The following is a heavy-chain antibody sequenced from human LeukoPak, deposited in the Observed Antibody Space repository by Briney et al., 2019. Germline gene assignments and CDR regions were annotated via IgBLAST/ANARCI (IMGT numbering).Heavy chain of an antibody. CDR3: AKDSMIVVVITMGYFDY. J-gene: IGHJ4*02. CDR2: ISGSGGST. V-gene: IGHV3-23*01. CDR1: GFTFSSYA. D-gene: IGHD3-22*01. Sequence: GGSLRLSCAPSGFTFSSYAMSWVRQAPGKGLEWVSVISGSGGSTYYADSVKGRFTTSRDNSKNTLYLQMNSLRAEDTEVYYCAKDSMIVVVITMGYFDYWGQGTLVTVSS.